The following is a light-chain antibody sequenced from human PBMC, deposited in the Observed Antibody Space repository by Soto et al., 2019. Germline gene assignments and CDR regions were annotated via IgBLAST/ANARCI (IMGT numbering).Light chain of an antibody. Sequence: EIVLTQSPATLSLSPGERATLSCRASQSVSSYLAWYQQKPGQAPGLLIYDASNRATGIPARFSGSGSGTDFTLTISSLEPEDFAVYYCQQRSNWLTFGGGTKVEIQ. CDR2: DAS. CDR3: QQRSNWLT. V-gene: IGKV3-11*01. CDR1: QSVSSY. J-gene: IGKJ4*01.